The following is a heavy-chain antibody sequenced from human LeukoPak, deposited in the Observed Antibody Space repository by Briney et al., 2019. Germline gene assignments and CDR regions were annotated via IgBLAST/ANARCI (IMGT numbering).Heavy chain of an antibody. V-gene: IGHV3-48*03. CDR1: GFTLSSYV. J-gene: IGHJ4*02. D-gene: IGHD2-2*02. Sequence: GGSLRLSCAASGFTLSSYVMNWARQAPGKGVEWVSYLPSSGNTIYYAVSVTGRFTISRANSKDSLNLQMNILRAEDTAVYYCARLTAIPTTGGHFDYWGQGTLVTVSS. CDR2: LPSSGNTI. CDR3: ARLTAIPTTGGHFDY.